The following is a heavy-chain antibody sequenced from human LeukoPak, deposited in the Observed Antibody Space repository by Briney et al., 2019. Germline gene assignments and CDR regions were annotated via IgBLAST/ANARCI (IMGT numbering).Heavy chain of an antibody. V-gene: IGHV1-69*06. J-gene: IGHJ6*03. CDR1: GGTFSSYA. Sequence: VASVKVSCKASGGTFSSYAISWVRQAPGQGLEWMGGIIPIFGTANYAQKFQGRVTTTADKSTSTAYMELSSLRSEDTAVYYCARDQYYYPPGATPILYYYYMDVWGKGTTVTVSS. CDR2: IIPIFGTA. D-gene: IGHD3-10*01. CDR3: ARDQYYYPPGATPILYYYYMDV.